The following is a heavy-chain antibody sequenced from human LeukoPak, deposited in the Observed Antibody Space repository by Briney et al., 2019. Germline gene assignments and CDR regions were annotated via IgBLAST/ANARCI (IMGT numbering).Heavy chain of an antibody. Sequence: PGGSLRLSCAASGFTFSSYGMHWIRQAPGKGLEWVGRIKSKTDGGTRDYAAPVKGRFTISRDDSTNTLYLQMNSLTTEDTAVYYCTSGRGFYYDTWDQGTLVTVSS. D-gene: IGHD3-22*01. V-gene: IGHV3-15*07. CDR3: TSGRGFYYDT. J-gene: IGHJ5*02. CDR1: GFTFSSYG. CDR2: IKSKTDGGTR.